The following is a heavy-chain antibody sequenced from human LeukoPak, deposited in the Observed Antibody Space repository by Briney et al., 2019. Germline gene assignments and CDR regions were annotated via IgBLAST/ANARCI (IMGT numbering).Heavy chain of an antibody. CDR3: AKVRSGSYYTLESFDY. D-gene: IGHD1-26*01. CDR1: GFTFSTYE. J-gene: IGHJ4*02. Sequence: GGSLRLSCAASGFTFSTYEMTWVRQSPGKGLEWVSYISSSGSTIYYADSVKGRFTISRDNSKNTLYLQMNSLRAEDTAVYYCAKVRSGSYYTLESFDYWGQGTLVTVSS. V-gene: IGHV3-48*03. CDR2: ISSSGSTI.